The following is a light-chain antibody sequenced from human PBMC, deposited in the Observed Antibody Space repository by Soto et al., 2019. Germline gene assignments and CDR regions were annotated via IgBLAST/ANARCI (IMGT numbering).Light chain of an antibody. V-gene: IGLV3-21*04. J-gene: IGLJ3*02. Sequence: SYELTQPPSVSLAPGKTARITCGGNNIATYSVHWYRQKPGQAPVLVISNDNDRPSGIPDRFSGSNSGHTATLTIRRVEDGDEADYYCQLWDNKNDEVVFGGGTKLTVL. CDR1: NIATYS. CDR3: QLWDNKNDEVV. CDR2: NDN.